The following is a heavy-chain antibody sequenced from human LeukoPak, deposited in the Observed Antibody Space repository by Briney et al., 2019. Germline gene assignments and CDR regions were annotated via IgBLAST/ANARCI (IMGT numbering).Heavy chain of an antibody. D-gene: IGHD2-15*01. J-gene: IGHJ4*02. Sequence: PSETLSLTCTVSGGSISSYYWSWIRQPAGKGLEWIGRIHTSGSTNYNPSLKSRVTISVDTSKNQFSLKLSSVTAADTAVYYCARDFTYCSGGSCYPFFDYWGQGTLVTVSS. CDR1: GGSISSYY. CDR3: ARDFTYCSGGSCYPFFDY. CDR2: IHTSGST. V-gene: IGHV4-4*07.